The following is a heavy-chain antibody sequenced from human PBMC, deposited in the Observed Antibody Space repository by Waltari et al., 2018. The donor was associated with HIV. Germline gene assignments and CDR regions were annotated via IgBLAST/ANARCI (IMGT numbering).Heavy chain of an antibody. CDR1: GFTFSGFS. V-gene: IGHV3-48*02. CDR2: ISSSSSTI. J-gene: IGHJ4*02. Sequence: ELQLVESGGGLVRPGGSLRLSWPAPGFTFSGFSMNWVRQAPGKGLEWVSYISSSSSTIYYADSVKGRFTISRDNAKNSLYLQMNSLRDEDTAVYYCARDVTGYYRFFDYWGQGTLVTVSS. D-gene: IGHD3-9*01. CDR3: ARDVTGYYRFFDY.